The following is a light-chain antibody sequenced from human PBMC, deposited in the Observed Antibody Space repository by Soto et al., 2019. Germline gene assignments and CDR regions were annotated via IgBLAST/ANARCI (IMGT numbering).Light chain of an antibody. CDR2: EVT. J-gene: IGLJ3*02. V-gene: IGLV2-8*01. Sequence: QSALTQPPSASGSPGQSVTISCTGTSSDIGGYDHVSWYRQDPGKAPKVMIYEVTKRPSGVPDRFSGSKAGNTASLTVLGLQAEDEATYYCGSFAGPVWVFGGGTKLTVL. CDR3: GSFAGPVWV. CDR1: SSDIGGYDH.